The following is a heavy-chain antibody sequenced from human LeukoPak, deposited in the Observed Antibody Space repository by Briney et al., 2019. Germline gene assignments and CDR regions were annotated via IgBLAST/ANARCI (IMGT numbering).Heavy chain of an antibody. CDR3: ARVEDSGSH. D-gene: IGHD1-26*01. Sequence: PGGSLRLSCAASGFTFSTFSVNWVRQAPGKGLEWVSYISSSSRSILYADSVKGRFTISRDNAKNSLYLQMDSLRAEDTALYYCARVEDSGSHWGQGTLVTVSS. V-gene: IGHV3-48*04. CDR1: GFTFSTFS. J-gene: IGHJ4*02. CDR2: ISSSSRSI.